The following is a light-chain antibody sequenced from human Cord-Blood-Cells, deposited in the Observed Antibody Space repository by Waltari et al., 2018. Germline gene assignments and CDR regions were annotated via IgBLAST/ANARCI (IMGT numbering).Light chain of an antibody. CDR3: QQYGSSPLFT. V-gene: IGKV3-20*01. CDR1: QSVSSSY. CDR2: GAS. J-gene: IGKJ3*01. Sequence: EIVLTQSPGTLSLSPGERATLSCRASQSVSSSYLAWYQQTPGQAPRRLIYGASSRATGIPGRCSGSGSGTDFTLTISRLEPEDFAVYYCQQYGSSPLFTFGPGTRVDIK.